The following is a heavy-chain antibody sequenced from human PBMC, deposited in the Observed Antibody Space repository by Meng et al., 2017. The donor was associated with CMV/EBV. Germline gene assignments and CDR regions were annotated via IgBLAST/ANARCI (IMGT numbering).Heavy chain of an antibody. V-gene: IGHV3-53*01. Sequence: GESLKISCAASGFSFSNFAMTWVRQAPGKGLEWVSVIYSGGSTYYADSVKGRFTISRDNSKNTLYLQMNSLRAEDTAVYYCARDTGAYFDYWGQGTLVTVSS. D-gene: IGHD1-26*01. CDR3: ARDTGAYFDY. CDR1: GFSFSNFA. J-gene: IGHJ4*02. CDR2: IYSGGST.